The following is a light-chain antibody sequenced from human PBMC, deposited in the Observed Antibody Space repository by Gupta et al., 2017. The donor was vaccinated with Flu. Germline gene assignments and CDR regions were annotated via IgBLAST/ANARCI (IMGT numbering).Light chain of an antibody. CDR1: SSDVGGYNY. CDR3: SAYTGSRTLV. CDR2: EVS. J-gene: IGLJ2*01. Sequence: QSALTQPASVSGSPGQSITISCTGTSSDVGGYNYVSWYQQHPGKAPKLMIYEVSNRPSGVSNHFSGSKTGNTASLTISGLQAEDEADYYCSAYTGSRTLVFGGGTKLTVL. V-gene: IGLV2-14*01.